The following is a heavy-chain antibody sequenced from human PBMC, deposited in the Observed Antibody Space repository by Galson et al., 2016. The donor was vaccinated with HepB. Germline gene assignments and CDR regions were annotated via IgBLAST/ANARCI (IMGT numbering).Heavy chain of an antibody. D-gene: IGHD2/OR15-2a*01. V-gene: IGHV3-66*02. J-gene: IGHJ4*02. CDR1: GLSVSINS. Sequence: SLRLSCAASGLSVSINSMSWVRQAPGKGLEWVSVIYSGGSTFYADSVKGRFTISRDNSNNMLFLQMSSLSVDDTAVYYCAKRHEYCPPVGCSVDSWGQGTLVSVSS. CDR3: AKRHEYCPPVGCSVDS. CDR2: IYSGGST.